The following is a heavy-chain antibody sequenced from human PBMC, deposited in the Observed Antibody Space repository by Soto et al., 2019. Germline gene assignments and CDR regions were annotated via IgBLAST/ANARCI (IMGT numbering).Heavy chain of an antibody. Sequence: EVQLVESGGGLVQPGGSLRLSCAASGFTFSSYAMHWVRQAPGKGLEYVSAISSNGGSTYYANSVKGRFTISRDNSKNTLYLQMGSLRAEDMAVYDCVGGGDFDYWGQGTLVTVSS. CDR2: ISSNGGST. J-gene: IGHJ4*02. D-gene: IGHD3-16*01. CDR3: VGGGDFDY. CDR1: GFTFSSYA. V-gene: IGHV3-64*01.